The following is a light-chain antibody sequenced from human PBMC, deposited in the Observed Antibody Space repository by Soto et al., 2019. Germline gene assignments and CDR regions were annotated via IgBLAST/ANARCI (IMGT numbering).Light chain of an antibody. Sequence: QSELTQPPSASGTPGQRVTISCSGSSSNIGGYYVSWYQQLPGTAPKVLIYRNNQRPSGVPDRFSGSKSGTSASLAISGLRSDDEANYYCAAWDDSLSGYVFGTGTKVTVL. CDR3: AAWDDSLSGYV. CDR1: SSNIGGYY. J-gene: IGLJ1*01. CDR2: RNN. V-gene: IGLV1-47*01.